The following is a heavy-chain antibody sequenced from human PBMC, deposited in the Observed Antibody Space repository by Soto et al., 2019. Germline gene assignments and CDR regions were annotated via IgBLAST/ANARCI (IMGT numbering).Heavy chain of an antibody. CDR3: ARLHCTSPGCVPLDP. V-gene: IGHV3-66*04. CDR1: GFTVSTKY. CDR2: TYPDGRT. D-gene: IGHD2-2*01. J-gene: IGHJ5*02. Sequence: GSLRLSCAASGFTVSTKYMSWVRQAPGKGLEWVSVTYPDGRTYYADSVKGRFTMSVDTSKKQLSLRLRSVTATDTAVYYCARLHCTSPGCVPLDPWGHGTLVTVSS.